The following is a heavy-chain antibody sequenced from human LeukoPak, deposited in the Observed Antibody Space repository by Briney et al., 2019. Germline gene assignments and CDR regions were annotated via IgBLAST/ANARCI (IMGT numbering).Heavy chain of an antibody. CDR3: ARDDFEYSVHYGMDV. V-gene: IGHV4-61*02. J-gene: IGHJ6*02. CDR2: VYRSGNT. D-gene: IGHD3-9*01. Sequence: SQTLSLTCTVSGGSISSGGYYWSWIRQPAGKGLEWIGRVYRSGNTNYNPSLQSRVTMSVDTSKNQISLRLRSVTAADTAVYYCARDDFEYSVHYGMDVWGQGTAVTVSS. CDR1: GGSISSGGYY.